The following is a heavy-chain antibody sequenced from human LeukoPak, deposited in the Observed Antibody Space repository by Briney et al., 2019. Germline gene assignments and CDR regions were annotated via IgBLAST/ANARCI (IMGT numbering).Heavy chain of an antibody. D-gene: IGHD6-6*01. J-gene: IGHJ4*02. CDR1: GGPLSSSSYY. CDR3: ARSPRGVAARPRAFDY. Sequence: SETLSLTCTVSGGPLSSSSYYWGWIRQPPGKGLEWIGEINHSGSTNYNPSLKSRVTISVDTSKNQFSLKLSSVTSADTAVYYCARSPRGVAARPRAFDYWGQGTLVTVSS. CDR2: INHSGST. V-gene: IGHV4-39*07.